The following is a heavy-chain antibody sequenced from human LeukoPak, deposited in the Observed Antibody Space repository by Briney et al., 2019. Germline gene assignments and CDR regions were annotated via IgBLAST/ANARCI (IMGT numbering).Heavy chain of an antibody. Sequence: GGSLRLSCAASGFTVSSNYMSWVRQAPGKGLEWVSVIYTGGSTYYADSVKGRFTISRLNSKNTLYLQMNSLRAEDTAIYYCAYLWFGELLFGSDPWGQGTLVTVSS. J-gene: IGHJ5*02. CDR3: AYLWFGELLFGSDP. CDR2: IYTGGST. V-gene: IGHV3-53*01. CDR1: GFTVSSNY. D-gene: IGHD3-10*01.